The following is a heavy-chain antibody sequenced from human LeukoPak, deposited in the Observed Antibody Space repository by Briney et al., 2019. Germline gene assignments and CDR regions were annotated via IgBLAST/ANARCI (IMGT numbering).Heavy chain of an antibody. D-gene: IGHD6-19*01. V-gene: IGHV3-21*01. J-gene: IGHJ4*02. CDR3: ARTLVTVADLDY. CDR1: GFTFSSYS. Sequence: GGSLRLSCVASGFTFSSYSMNWVRQAPGKEPEWVSSVSGSNNYIYYADSVRGRFTISRDNARNTLYLQMNSLRAEDTAVYYCARTLVTVADLDYWGQGALVTVSS. CDR2: VSGSNNYI.